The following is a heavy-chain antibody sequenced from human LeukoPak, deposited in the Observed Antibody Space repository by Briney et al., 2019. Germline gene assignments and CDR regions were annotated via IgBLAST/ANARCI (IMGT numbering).Heavy chain of an antibody. CDR1: GYTFTSYY. CDR3: ARGYGGISDAFDI. CDR2: INPSAGST. Sequence: GASVKVSCKASGYTFTSYYMHWVRQAPGQGLEWLGIINPSAGSTSYARKFQGRVTMTGDTSTSTVNMDLSSLRSEDTAVYYCARGYGGISDAFDIWGQGTLVTVSS. J-gene: IGHJ3*02. D-gene: IGHD4-23*01. V-gene: IGHV1-46*01.